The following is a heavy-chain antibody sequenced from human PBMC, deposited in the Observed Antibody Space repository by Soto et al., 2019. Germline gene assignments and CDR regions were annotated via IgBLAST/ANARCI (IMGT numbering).Heavy chain of an antibody. CDR3: ARIGYCGGGSCPYGMHV. D-gene: IGHD2-15*01. CDR2: ITAHNGCT. J-gene: IGHJ6*02. CDR1: GYTISSYS. Sequence: QVQLVQSGGEVRKPGASVKVSCKASGYTISSYSIVWVRQAPGQVLEGMGWITAHNGCTNYAQTIRDRFTMSTDTSTNSVYLELRGVRSDDSGIYFCARIGYCGGGSCPYGMHVWGQGPTVTVSS. V-gene: IGHV1-18*01.